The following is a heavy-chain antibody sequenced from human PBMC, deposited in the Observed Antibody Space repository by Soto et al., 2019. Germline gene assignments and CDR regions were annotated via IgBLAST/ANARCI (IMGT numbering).Heavy chain of an antibody. Sequence: SETLSLTCTVSGGSIRGYYWSWIRQSPGKGLEWISYISYSGSTNCNPSLKSRVTISVDTSKNQFSLKLSPVTAADTAVYYCARYCHSNKCLDSWGQGTLVTVSS. CDR3: ARYCHSNKCLDS. V-gene: IGHV4-59*01. D-gene: IGHD2-2*01. J-gene: IGHJ4*02. CDR1: GGSIRGYY. CDR2: ISYSGST.